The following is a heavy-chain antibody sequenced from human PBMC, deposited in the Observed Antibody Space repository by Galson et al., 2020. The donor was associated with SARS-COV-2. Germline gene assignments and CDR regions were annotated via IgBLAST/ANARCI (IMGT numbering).Heavy chain of an antibody. CDR1: GFTFSSYG. D-gene: IGHD6-13*01. V-gene: IGHV3-33*01. J-gene: IGHJ6*02. CDR2: IWYDGSNK. CDR3: ARDSSSSSWQKSYYYYGMDV. Sequence: GESLKISCAASGFTFSSYGMHWVRQAPGKGLEWVAVIWYDGSNKYYADSVKGRFTISRDNSKNTLYLQMNSLRAEDTAVYYCARDSSSSSWQKSYYYYGMDVWGQGTTVTVSS.